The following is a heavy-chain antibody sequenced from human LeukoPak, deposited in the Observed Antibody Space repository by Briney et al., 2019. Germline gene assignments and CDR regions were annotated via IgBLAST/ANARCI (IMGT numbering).Heavy chain of an antibody. CDR3: ARGPYYDFWSGRGYYYGMDV. J-gene: IGHJ6*02. CDR1: GGTFSSYA. V-gene: IGHV1-2*02. CDR2: INPNSGGT. D-gene: IGHD3-3*01. Sequence: GASVKVSCKASGGTFSSYAISWVRQAPGQGLEWMGWINPNSGGTNYAQKFQGRVTMTRDTSISTAYMDLSRLRSDDTAVYYCARGPYYDFWSGRGYYYGMDVWGQGTTVTVSS.